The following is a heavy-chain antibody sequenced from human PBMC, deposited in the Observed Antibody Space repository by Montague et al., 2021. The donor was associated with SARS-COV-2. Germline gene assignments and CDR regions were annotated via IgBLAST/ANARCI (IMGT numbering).Heavy chain of an antibody. Sequence: SETLSLTCTVSGGSITRNYYWGWIRQPPGKGLEWVGNIYYSGTTFINPFLESRVTISVDASKNQFSLNLTSVIAADTAVYYCARPLVRGVPKAFDIWGQGALVIVSS. V-gene: IGHV4-39*01. J-gene: IGHJ3*02. CDR3: ARPLVRGVPKAFDI. CDR2: IYYSGTT. D-gene: IGHD3-10*01. CDR1: GGSITRNYY.